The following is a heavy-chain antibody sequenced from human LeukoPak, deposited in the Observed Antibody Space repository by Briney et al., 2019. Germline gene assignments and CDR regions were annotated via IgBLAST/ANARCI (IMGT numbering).Heavy chain of an antibody. CDR2: FDPEDGET. V-gene: IGHV1-24*01. Sequence: ASVKVSCKVSGYTLTELSMHWVRQAPGKGLEWVGGFDPEDGETIYAQKFQGRVTMTEDTSTDTAYMELSSLRYEDTAVYYCATDCGPRRCEAFDVWVQGTMVTVSS. J-gene: IGHJ3*01. D-gene: IGHD2-21*01. CDR3: ATDCGPRRCEAFDV. CDR1: GYTLTELS.